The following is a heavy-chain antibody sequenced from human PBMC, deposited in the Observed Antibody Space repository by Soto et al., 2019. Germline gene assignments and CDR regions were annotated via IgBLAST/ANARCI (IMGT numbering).Heavy chain of an antibody. CDR2: INSDGSIT. Sequence: GGSLRLSCAASGFTFSSNWMHWVRQAPGKGLVWVSRINSDGSITSYADSVKGQFTISRDNAKNTLYLQMNSLRAEDTAVYYCARGSSSWYVRFDYWGQGILVTVSS. D-gene: IGHD6-13*01. V-gene: IGHV3-74*01. J-gene: IGHJ4*02. CDR1: GFTFSSNW. CDR3: ARGSSSWYVRFDY.